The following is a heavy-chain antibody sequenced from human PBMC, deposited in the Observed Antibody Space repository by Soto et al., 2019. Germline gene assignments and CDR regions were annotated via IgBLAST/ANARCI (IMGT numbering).Heavy chain of an antibody. CDR3: AKMRLNWGSREYFFGY. CDR2: ITYDGGDK. CDR1: GFTFTNFG. D-gene: IGHD7-27*01. Sequence: QVQLVESGGGVVQPGRSLRLSCAASGFTFTNFGLHWVRQAPGKGLEWVALITYDGGDKKYAASVQGRFTISRDISKNTVYLQMNSLRPEDTAVYYCAKMRLNWGSREYFFGYWSHGTLVSVSS. J-gene: IGHJ4*01. V-gene: IGHV3-30*18.